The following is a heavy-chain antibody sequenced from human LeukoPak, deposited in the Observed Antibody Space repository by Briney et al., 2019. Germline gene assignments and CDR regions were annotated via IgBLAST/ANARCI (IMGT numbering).Heavy chain of an antibody. CDR1: GYTFTSYG. D-gene: IGHD2-15*01. CDR2: INPNSGST. J-gene: IGHJ4*02. Sequence: ASVKVSCKASGYTFTSYGISWVRQAPGQGLEWMGWINPNSGSTKYTQKFQGRVTVTRYESIRTVYMELSRLRSDDTAVYYCARSTLRTPFDYWGQGTLVTVSS. V-gene: IGHV1-2*02. CDR3: ARSTLRTPFDY.